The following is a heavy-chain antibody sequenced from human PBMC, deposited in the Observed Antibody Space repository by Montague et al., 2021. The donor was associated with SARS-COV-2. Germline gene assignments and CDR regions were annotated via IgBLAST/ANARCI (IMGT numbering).Heavy chain of an antibody. CDR2: VNLSGST. D-gene: IGHD6-6*01. Sequence: SETLSLTCTVSGGSISSYYWSWIRQPPGKGLEWIGDVNLSGSTNYNPSLQSRVTLSIDTSKNQFSLTLRSVTAADTAVYYCSRVTIISSWVSPSSAVWGKGTMVTVSS. J-gene: IGHJ6*04. CDR1: GGSISSYY. CDR3: SRVTIISSWVSPSSAV. V-gene: IGHV4-59*12.